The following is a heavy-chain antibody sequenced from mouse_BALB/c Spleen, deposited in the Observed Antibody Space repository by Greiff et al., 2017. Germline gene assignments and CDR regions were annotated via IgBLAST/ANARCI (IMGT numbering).Heavy chain of an antibody. D-gene: IGHD2-4*01. V-gene: IGHV5-12-1*01. CDR3: ASPPFFYDYDGAMDY. Sequence: EVKVVESGGGLVKPGGSLKLSCAASGFAFSSYDMSWVRQTPEKSLEWVAYISSGGGSTYYPDTVKGRFTISRDNAKNTLYLQMSSLKSEDTAMYYCASPPFFYDYDGAMDYWGQGTSVTVSS. CDR2: ISSGGGST. J-gene: IGHJ4*01. CDR1: GFAFSSYD.